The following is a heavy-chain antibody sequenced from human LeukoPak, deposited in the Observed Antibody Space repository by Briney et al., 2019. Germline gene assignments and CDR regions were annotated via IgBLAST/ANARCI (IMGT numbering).Heavy chain of an antibody. CDR1: GGSISGYY. CDR3: ARAIAAHYWFDP. V-gene: IGHV4-4*09. D-gene: IGHD6-6*01. Sequence: SETLSLTCTVSGGSISGYYWSWIRQPPGKGLEWIGYIYTSGSTNYNPSLKSRVTISVDTSKNQFSLKLSSVTAADTAVYYCARAIAAHYWFDPWGQGTLVTVSS. CDR2: IYTSGST. J-gene: IGHJ5*02.